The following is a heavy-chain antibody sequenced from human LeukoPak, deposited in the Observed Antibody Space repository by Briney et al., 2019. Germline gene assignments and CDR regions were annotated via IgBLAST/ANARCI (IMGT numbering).Heavy chain of an antibody. CDR3: ARDEYCSSATCPMDV. Sequence: PGGSLRLSCAASGFTFSSYAMSWVRQAPGKGLEWVSAISGSGGSTHYADSVKGRFTISRDNSKNTLYLQMNSLRAEDTALYHCARDEYCSSATCPMDVWGKGTTVTVSS. CDR2: ISGSGGST. V-gene: IGHV3-23*01. CDR1: GFTFSSYA. D-gene: IGHD2-2*01. J-gene: IGHJ6*04.